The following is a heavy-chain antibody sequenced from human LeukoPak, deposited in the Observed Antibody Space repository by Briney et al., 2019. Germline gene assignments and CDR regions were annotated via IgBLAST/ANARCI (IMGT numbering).Heavy chain of an antibody. CDR3: ARDSSAPY. V-gene: IGHV3-7*03. J-gene: IGHJ4*02. CDR2: IRQDGSEK. Sequence: GGSLRLSCAASGFTFNYAWMSWVRQAPGKGLEWVANIRQDGSEKYYVDSVKGRFTISRDNANNSLYLQMNSLRVEDTAVYYCARDSSAPYWGQGTLVTVSS. D-gene: IGHD2/OR15-2a*01. CDR1: GFTFNYAW.